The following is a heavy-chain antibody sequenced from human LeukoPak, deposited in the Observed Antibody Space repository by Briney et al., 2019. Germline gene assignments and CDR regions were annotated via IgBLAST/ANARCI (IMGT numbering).Heavy chain of an antibody. Sequence: GRSLRLSCAASGFTFDDYAMHWVRQAPGKGLEWVSGISWNSGSIGYADSVKGRFTISRDNAKNTLYLQMNSLRAEDTAVYYCAKERITMIVVVPPADYWGQGTLVTVSS. CDR3: AKERITMIVVVPPADY. CDR1: GFTFDDYA. V-gene: IGHV3-9*01. D-gene: IGHD3-22*01. CDR2: ISWNSGSI. J-gene: IGHJ4*02.